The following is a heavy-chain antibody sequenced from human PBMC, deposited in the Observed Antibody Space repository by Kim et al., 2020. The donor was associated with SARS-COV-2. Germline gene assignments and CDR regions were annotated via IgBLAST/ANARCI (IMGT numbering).Heavy chain of an antibody. Sequence: GGSLRLSCAASGFTFDDYAMHWVRQAPGKGLEWVSGISWNSGSIGYADSVKGRFTISRDNAKNSLYLQMNSLRAEDTALYYCAKDFGYYGSGVDYWGQGT. D-gene: IGHD3-10*01. J-gene: IGHJ4*02. CDR3: AKDFGYYGSGVDY. CDR2: ISWNSGSI. V-gene: IGHV3-9*01. CDR1: GFTFDDYA.